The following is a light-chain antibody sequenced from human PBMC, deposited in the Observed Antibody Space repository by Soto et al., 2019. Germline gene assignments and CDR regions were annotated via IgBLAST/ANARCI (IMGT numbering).Light chain of an antibody. CDR1: TGAVTSGHY. Sequence: QAVVTQEPSLTVSPGGTVTLTCGSSTGAVTSGHYPYWFQQKPGQAPRTLIYDTSNKHSWTPARFSGSLLGGKAALTLSGAQPEDEAEYYCLLSYSGARPVVGGGTKRTVL. V-gene: IGLV7-46*01. J-gene: IGLJ3*02. CDR2: DTS. CDR3: LLSYSGARPV.